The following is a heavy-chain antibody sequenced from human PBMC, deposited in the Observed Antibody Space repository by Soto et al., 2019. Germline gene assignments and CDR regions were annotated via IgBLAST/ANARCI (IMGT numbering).Heavy chain of an antibody. Sequence: PGGSLRLSCAASGFTFSSYWMSWVRQAPGKGLEWVANIKQDGSEKYYVDSVKGRFTISRDNAKNSLYLQMNSLRAEDTAAYYCARGVYSSGWLSGETKNWFDPWGQGTLVTVSS. CDR2: IKQDGSEK. D-gene: IGHD6-19*01. J-gene: IGHJ5*02. V-gene: IGHV3-7*05. CDR3: ARGVYSSGWLSGETKNWFDP. CDR1: GFTFSSYW.